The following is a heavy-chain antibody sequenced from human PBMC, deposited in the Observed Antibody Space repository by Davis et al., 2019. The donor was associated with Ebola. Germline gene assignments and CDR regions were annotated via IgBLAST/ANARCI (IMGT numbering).Heavy chain of an antibody. D-gene: IGHD2-2*01. CDR2: IYPGDSDT. Sequence: PGGSLRLSCKGSGYSFTYYWIGWVRQMPGKGLEWMGIIYPGDSDTRYSPSFQGQVTISADKSISTAYLQWSSLKASDTAMYYCARFDCSSSSCYIDYWGQGTPVTVSS. CDR3: ARFDCSSSSCYIDY. J-gene: IGHJ4*02. V-gene: IGHV5-51*01. CDR1: GYSFTYYW.